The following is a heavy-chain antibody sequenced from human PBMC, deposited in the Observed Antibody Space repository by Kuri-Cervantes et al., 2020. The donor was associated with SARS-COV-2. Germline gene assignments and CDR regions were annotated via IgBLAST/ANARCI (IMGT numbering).Heavy chain of an antibody. D-gene: IGHD3-22*01. J-gene: IGHJ4*02. Sequence: SVTVSCKAGGTISSPAISWVRQAPGDGPEWMGGIIPSFGSTHFAQKFQGRLTITTDGSTSTDYMELSSLRSDDTAFYYCATKDYYGNSGYNYWGQGTLVTVSS. V-gene: IGHV1-69*05. CDR1: GGTISSPA. CDR2: IIPSFGST. CDR3: ATKDYYGNSGYNY.